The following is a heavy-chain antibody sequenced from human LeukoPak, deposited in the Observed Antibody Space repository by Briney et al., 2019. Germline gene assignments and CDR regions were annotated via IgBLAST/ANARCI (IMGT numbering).Heavy chain of an antibody. D-gene: IGHD5-24*01. CDR1: GYTFTGYY. J-gene: IGHJ3*02. Sequence: ASVKVSCKASGYTFTGYYMHWVRQAPGQGLEWMGWINPNSGGTNYAQKFQGRVTMTRNTSISTAYMELSSLRSEDTAVYYCARGHKDGYNLDIWGQGTMVTVSS. CDR2: INPNSGGT. CDR3: ARGHKDGYNLDI. V-gene: IGHV1-2*02.